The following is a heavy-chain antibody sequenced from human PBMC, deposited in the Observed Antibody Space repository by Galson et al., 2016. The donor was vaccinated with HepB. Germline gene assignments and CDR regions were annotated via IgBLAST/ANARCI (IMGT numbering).Heavy chain of an antibody. V-gene: IGHV4-34*01. J-gene: IGHJ5*02. CDR3: ARGLKYYYGSRSYLNNWFDP. CDR2: INHSGST. D-gene: IGHD3-10*01. Sequence: SETLSLTCAVYGGSFSGYYWSWIRQPPGKGLEWIGEINHSGSTNYNPSLKSRVTISVDTSKNQFSLKLSSVTAADPAVYYCARGLKYYYGSRSYLNNWFDPWGQGTLVTVSS. CDR1: GGSFSGYY.